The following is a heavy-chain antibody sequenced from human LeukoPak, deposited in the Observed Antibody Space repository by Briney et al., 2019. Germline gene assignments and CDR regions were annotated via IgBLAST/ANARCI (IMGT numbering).Heavy chain of an antibody. CDR2: IIPILGIE. J-gene: IGHJ6*03. V-gene: IGHV1-69*02. CDR1: GGTFSSYT. D-gene: IGHD2-2*01. CDR3: ASNHAGYCSSTSCYGSRYYYYYMDV. Sequence: KVSCKASGGTFSSYTISWVRQAPGQGLEWMGRIIPILGIENYAQKFQGRVTITADKSTSTAYMELSSLRSEDTAVYYCASNHAGYCSSTSCYGSRYYYYYMDVWGKGTTVTVSS.